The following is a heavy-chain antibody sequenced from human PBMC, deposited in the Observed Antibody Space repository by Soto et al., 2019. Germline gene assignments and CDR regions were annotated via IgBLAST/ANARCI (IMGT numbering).Heavy chain of an antibody. CDR2: INGGNGNT. CDR3: ARGKGMEENYYYHGMDV. D-gene: IGHD1-1*01. J-gene: IGHJ6*02. V-gene: IGHV1-3*01. Sequence: QVQVVQSGVEVKKPGASVKISCKASGYSFTTYAMHWVRQAPGQRLEWMAWINGGNGNTKYSQKFQDRVTITRDTSANIAYMELSSLRSEDSAVYYCARGKGMEENYYYHGMDVWGQGTTVSVSS. CDR1: GYSFTTYA.